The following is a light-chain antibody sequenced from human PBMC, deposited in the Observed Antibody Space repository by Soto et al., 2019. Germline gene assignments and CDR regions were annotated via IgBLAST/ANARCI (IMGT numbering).Light chain of an antibody. V-gene: IGLV2-8*01. CDR1: SSDVGGSKY. Sequence: QSVLTQPPSASGSPGQSVTISCTGTSSDVGGSKYVSWYQQHPGKVPKVMIYEVSKRPSGVPDRFSGSKSGNTASLTVSGLQADDEADYYCSSYAGGNTYVFGTGTKLTVL. J-gene: IGLJ1*01. CDR2: EVS. CDR3: SSYAGGNTYV.